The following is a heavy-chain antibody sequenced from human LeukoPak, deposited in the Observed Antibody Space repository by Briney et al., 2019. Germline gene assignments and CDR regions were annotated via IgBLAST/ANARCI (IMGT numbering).Heavy chain of an antibody. Sequence: GGSLRLSCAASGFTFSSYAMSWVRQAPGKGLEWVSAISGSGGSTYYADPVKGRFTISRDNSKNTLYLQMNSLRAEDTAVYYCAKDRPLGGYYYYGMDVWGQGTTVTVSS. CDR2: ISGSGGST. J-gene: IGHJ6*02. CDR3: AKDRPLGGYYYYGMDV. D-gene: IGHD6-6*01. V-gene: IGHV3-23*01. CDR1: GFTFSSYA.